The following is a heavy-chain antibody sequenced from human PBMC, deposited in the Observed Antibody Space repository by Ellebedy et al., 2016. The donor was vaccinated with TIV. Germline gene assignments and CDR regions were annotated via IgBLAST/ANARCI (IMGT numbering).Heavy chain of an antibody. CDR1: GLIFSDYY. CDR3: ARDTRFIDQQHNWFDP. D-gene: IGHD6-13*01. CDR2: ISSGGSAI. Sequence: GESLKISCAASGLIFSDYYMSWIRQAPGKGLEWVSYISSGGSAIYYADSVKGRFTISRDNAKNSLYLQMNTLRAEDTAVYYCARDTRFIDQQHNWFDPWGQGTLVTVSS. V-gene: IGHV3-11*01. J-gene: IGHJ5*02.